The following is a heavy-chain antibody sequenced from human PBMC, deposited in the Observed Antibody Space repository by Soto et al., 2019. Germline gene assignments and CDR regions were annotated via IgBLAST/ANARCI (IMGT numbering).Heavy chain of an antibody. V-gene: IGHV3-48*02. Sequence: GGSLRLSCAASGFTFSSYSMNWVRQAPGKGLEWVSYISSSSSTIYYADSVKGRFTISRDNAKNSLYLQMNSLRDEDTAVYYCARGVGSGSSTPFYGMDVWGQGTTVTVSS. CDR1: GFTFSSYS. J-gene: IGHJ6*02. CDR3: ARGVGSGSSTPFYGMDV. D-gene: IGHD1-26*01. CDR2: ISSSSSTI.